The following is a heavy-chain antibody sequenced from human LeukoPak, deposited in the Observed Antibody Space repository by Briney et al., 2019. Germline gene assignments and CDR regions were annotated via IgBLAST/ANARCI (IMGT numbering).Heavy chain of an antibody. CDR3: ARGPPYIVVVTAIGFFDY. Sequence: SETLSLTCAVSGGSISSGGYSWSWIRQPPGKGLEWIGYIYHSGSTYYNPSLKSRVTISVDTSKNQFSLKLSSVTAADTAVYYCARGPPYIVVVTAIGFFDYWGQGTLVTVSS. V-gene: IGHV4-30-2*01. CDR1: GGSISSGGYS. CDR2: IYHSGST. J-gene: IGHJ4*02. D-gene: IGHD2-21*02.